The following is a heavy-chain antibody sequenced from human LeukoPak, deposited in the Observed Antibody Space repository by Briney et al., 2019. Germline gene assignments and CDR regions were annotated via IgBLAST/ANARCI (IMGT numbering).Heavy chain of an antibody. CDR2: IYTGGNT. CDR1: GFTVDSNY. Sequence: GGSLRLSCAASGFTVDSNYLSWVRQAPGKGLEWVSTIYTGGNTYYAASVRGRFTISRDFSKNTVFLHMNSLRAEDTAMYYCARGDDSGYYDYFDYWGQGALVTVSS. CDR3: ARGDDSGYYDYFDY. J-gene: IGHJ4*02. D-gene: IGHD3-22*01. V-gene: IGHV3-53*01.